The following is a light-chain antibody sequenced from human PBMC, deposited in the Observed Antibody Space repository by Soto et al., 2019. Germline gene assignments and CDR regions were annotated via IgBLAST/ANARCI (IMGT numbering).Light chain of an antibody. CDR1: QEIGSD. Sequence: IQLTQSPSSLSASVGDRVTITCRAGQEIGSDLAWYQQRPGKAPKLLLYDASNLEAGVPSRFSGSGSGTDFTLTITSLRPEDFATYYCQQFNGFPLTFGGGTKVQIK. CDR2: DAS. J-gene: IGKJ4*01. V-gene: IGKV1-13*02. CDR3: QQFNGFPLT.